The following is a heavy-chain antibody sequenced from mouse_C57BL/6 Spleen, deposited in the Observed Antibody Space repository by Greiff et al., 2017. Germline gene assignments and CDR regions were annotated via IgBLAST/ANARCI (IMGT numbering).Heavy chain of an antibody. V-gene: IGHV5-4*03. Sequence: EVKLVESGGGLVKPGGSLKLSCAASGFTFSSSAMSWVRQTPEKRLEWVATISDGGSYTYYPDNVKGRFTISRDNAKNNLYLQMSHLKSEDTAMYYCARSVYYCNFYWYFDVWGTGTTVTVSA. CDR2: ISDGGSYT. J-gene: IGHJ1*03. D-gene: IGHD2-1*01. CDR1: GFTFSSSA. CDR3: ARSVYYCNFYWYFDV.